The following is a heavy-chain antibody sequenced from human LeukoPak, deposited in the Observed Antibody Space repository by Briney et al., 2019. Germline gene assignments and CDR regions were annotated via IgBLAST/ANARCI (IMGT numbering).Heavy chain of an antibody. V-gene: IGHV3-23*01. CDR1: GFTFSGSA. D-gene: IGHD3-16*02. CDR2: ISGSGGST. CDR3: AKEDPNDYVWGSYRYMDY. J-gene: IGHJ4*02. Sequence: GGSLRLSCAASGFTFSGSAMHWVRQAPGKGLEWVSAISGSGGSTYYADSVKGRFTISRDNSKNTLYLQMNSLRAEDTAVYYCAKEDPNDYVWGSYRYMDYWGQGTLVTVSS.